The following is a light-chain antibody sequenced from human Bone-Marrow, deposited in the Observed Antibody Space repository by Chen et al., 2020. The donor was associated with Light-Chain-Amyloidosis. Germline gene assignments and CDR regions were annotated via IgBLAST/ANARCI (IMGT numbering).Light chain of an antibody. CDR3: EQSYSTPT. CDR2: AIF. J-gene: IGKJ4*01. Sequence: DIQMTQYPSSLAASVGDRVTISCRASQVISRYLNWYQQKPGEAPKLLSYAIFNLQSGVPSRFSCSGSGTDFTLTISSLQPEGCATYFCEQSYSTPTFGWGTKVEIK. V-gene: IGKV1-39*01. CDR1: QVISRY.